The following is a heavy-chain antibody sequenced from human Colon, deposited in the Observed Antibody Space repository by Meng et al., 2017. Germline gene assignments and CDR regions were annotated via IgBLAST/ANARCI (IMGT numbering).Heavy chain of an antibody. CDR1: GGSFSSYY. D-gene: IGHD6-19*01. CDR2: INHSGST. V-gene: IGHV4-34*01. CDR3: ARSSGWVRTGFDP. Sequence: QVLLQQWGAGLLKPAGTTLSLTCAVSGGSFSSYYCSWIRPPPGKGLEWIGEINHSGSTNYNPSLKSRVTISVDTSKNQFSLKLSSVTAADTAVYYCARSSGWVRTGFDPWGQGTLVTVSS. J-gene: IGHJ5*02.